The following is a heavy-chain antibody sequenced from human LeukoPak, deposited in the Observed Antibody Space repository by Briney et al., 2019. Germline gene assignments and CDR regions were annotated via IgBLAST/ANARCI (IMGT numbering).Heavy chain of an antibody. CDR2: ISWDGGST. CDR3: AKDTGYSSSYGVMDV. Sequence: GGSLRLSCAASGFTFDDYTMHWVRQAPGKGLEWVSLISWDGGSTYYADSVKGRFTISRDNSKNSLYLQMNSLRTEDTALYYCAKDTGYSSSYGVMDVWGKGTTVTVSS. J-gene: IGHJ6*04. CDR1: GFTFDDYT. D-gene: IGHD6-13*01. V-gene: IGHV3-43*01.